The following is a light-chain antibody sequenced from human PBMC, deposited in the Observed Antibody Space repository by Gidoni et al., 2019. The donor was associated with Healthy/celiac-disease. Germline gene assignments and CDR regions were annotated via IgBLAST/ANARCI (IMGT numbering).Light chain of an antibody. CDR3: SSYAGSNNYV. Sequence: SGSPGQSVTISCTGSSSDVGGYNYVSWYQQHPGKAPKLMIYEVSKRPSGVPDRFSGSKSGNTASLTVSGLQAQDEADYYCSSYAGSNNYVFGTGTKVTVL. CDR2: EVS. J-gene: IGLJ1*01. V-gene: IGLV2-8*01. CDR1: SSDVGGYNY.